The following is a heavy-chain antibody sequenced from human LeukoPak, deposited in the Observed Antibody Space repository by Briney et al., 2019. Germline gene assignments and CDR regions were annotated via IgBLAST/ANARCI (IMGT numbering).Heavy chain of an antibody. CDR2: INPNSGGT. Sequence: ASVKVSCKASGYTFTDYYLHWVRQAPGQGLEWMGWINPNSGGTNYAQTFQGRVTMTRDTSISTAYMELSSLRSDDTAVYYCARVAGLCSAGSCGNWFDPWGQGTLVTVSS. V-gene: IGHV1-2*02. D-gene: IGHD3-10*01. CDR3: ARVAGLCSAGSCGNWFDP. CDR1: GYTFTDYY. J-gene: IGHJ5*02.